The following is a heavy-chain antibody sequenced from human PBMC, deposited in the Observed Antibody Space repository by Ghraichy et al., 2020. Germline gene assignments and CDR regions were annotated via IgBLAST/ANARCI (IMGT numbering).Heavy chain of an antibody. D-gene: IGHD6-6*01. J-gene: IGHJ4*02. CDR2: INHSGSP. Sequence: GSLNISCTVSGGSFSGNYWSWIRQPPGKGLEWIGEINHSGSPNYNPSLKSRVTISVDPSKNQFSLKLSSVTAADTALYYCARDAKAGRPEYWGQGTLVSVSS. CDR3: ARDAKAGRPEY. CDR1: GGSFSGNY. V-gene: IGHV4-34*01.